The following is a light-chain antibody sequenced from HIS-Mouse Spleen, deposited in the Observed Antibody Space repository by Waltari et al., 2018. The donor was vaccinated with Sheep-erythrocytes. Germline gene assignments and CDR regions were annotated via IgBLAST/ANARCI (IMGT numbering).Light chain of an antibody. CDR1: SSDVGGYNY. Sequence: QSALTQPRSVSGSPGQSVTISCTGTSSDVGGYNYVSWYQQHPGKAPKLKMYDVSKRTSGVPDRFSGSKSGNAASLTISGLQAEEEADYYCCSYAGSYTWVFGGGTKLTVL. J-gene: IGLJ3*02. V-gene: IGLV2-11*01. CDR2: DVS. CDR3: CSYAGSYTWV.